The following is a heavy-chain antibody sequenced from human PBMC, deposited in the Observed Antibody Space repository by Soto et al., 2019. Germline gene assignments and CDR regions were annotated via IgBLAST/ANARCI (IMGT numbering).Heavy chain of an antibody. CDR3: AREQGYWGTDV. D-gene: IGHD2-8*02. V-gene: IGHV1-8*01. J-gene: IGHJ6*02. CDR2: MNPNSGNT. Sequence: ASVKVSCKASGYTFSSYDINWVRQATGQGLEWMGWMNPNSGNTGYAQKFQGRVTMTRNTSISTAYMELSSLRSEDTAVYYCAREQGYWGTDVWGQGTTVIVSS. CDR1: GYTFSSYD.